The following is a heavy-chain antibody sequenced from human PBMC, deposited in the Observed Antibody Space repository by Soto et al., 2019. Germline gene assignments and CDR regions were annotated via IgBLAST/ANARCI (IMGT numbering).Heavy chain of an antibody. CDR3: ARDRGGALDS. Sequence: EVLLLESGGGLVQPGGSLRLSCVVSGFTINTFAMTWVRQAPGKGLEWVSALSGSGSLSYYADSVKGRFTISRDNSKNTLYLQMNNLRVDETAVYFCARDRGGALDSWGQGTLVTVSS. V-gene: IGHV3-23*01. CDR2: LSGSGSLS. D-gene: IGHD2-15*01. CDR1: GFTINTFA. J-gene: IGHJ4*02.